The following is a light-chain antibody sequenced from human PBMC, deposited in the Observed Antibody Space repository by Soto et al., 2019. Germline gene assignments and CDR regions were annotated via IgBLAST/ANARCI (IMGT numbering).Light chain of an antibody. CDR2: DNS. CDR3: GTWDSSLSAGV. V-gene: IGLV1-51*01. CDR1: STNIGNNY. Sequence: QPVLTQPPSVSGAPGQKVTISCSGSSTNIGNNYVSWYQHLPGTAPKLLIYDNSERPSGIPDRFSGSKSGTSATLGITGLQTGDEADYYCGTWDSSLSAGVFGGGTQLTVL. J-gene: IGLJ2*01.